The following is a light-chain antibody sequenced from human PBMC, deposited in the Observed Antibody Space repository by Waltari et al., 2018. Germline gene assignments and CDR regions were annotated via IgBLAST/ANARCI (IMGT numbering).Light chain of an antibody. V-gene: IGKV1-12*01. Sequence: DIQMTQSPSSVSASVGDIVTITCRASQGISKWLAWYQQKPGKAPKLLIYTASTLQSGVPSRFSGSGSGTDFTLTISSLQPEDFATYYCQQADSFPWTFGQGTKVEIK. CDR2: TAS. CDR3: QQADSFPWT. J-gene: IGKJ1*01. CDR1: QGISKW.